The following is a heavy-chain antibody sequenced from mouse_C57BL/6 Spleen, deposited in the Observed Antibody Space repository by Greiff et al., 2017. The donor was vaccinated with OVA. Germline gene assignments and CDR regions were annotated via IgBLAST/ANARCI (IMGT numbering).Heavy chain of an antibody. V-gene: IGHV1-50*01. CDR1: GYTFTSYW. D-gene: IGHD4-1*01. CDR2: IDPSDSYT. CDR3: AKTGAWFAY. J-gene: IGHJ3*01. Sequence: QVQLKQPGAELVKPGASVKLSCKASGYTFTSYWMQWVKQRPGQGLEWIGEIDPSDSYTNYNQKFKGKATLTVDTSSSTAYMQLSSLTSEDSAVYYCAKTGAWFAYWGQGTLVTVSA.